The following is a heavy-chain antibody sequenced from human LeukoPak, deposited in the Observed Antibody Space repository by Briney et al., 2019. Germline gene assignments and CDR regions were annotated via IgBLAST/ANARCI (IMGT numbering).Heavy chain of an antibody. CDR3: ARGTGTREWLLSYYFDY. V-gene: IGHV1-18*01. J-gene: IGHJ4*02. Sequence: ASVKVSCKASGYTFTSYGISWVRQAPGQGLEWMGWISDYNGNTNYAQKLEGRVTMTTDTSTSTAYMELRSLRSDDTAVYYCARGTGTREWLLSYYFDYWGQGTLVTVSS. CDR1: GYTFTSYG. D-gene: IGHD3-3*01. CDR2: ISDYNGNT.